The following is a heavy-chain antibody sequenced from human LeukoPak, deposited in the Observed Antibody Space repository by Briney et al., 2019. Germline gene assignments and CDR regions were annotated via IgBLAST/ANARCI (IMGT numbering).Heavy chain of an antibody. CDR1: GFTFSSYW. J-gene: IGHJ4*02. Sequence: GGSLRLSCAASGFTFSSYWMSWVRQAPGRGLEWVSYIRSSSTTIYYADSVKGRFTISRDNAKNSLFLQMNSLRAEDTAVYYCVRDLAYWGQGILVTVSS. CDR2: IRSSSTTI. CDR3: VRDLAY. V-gene: IGHV3-48*04.